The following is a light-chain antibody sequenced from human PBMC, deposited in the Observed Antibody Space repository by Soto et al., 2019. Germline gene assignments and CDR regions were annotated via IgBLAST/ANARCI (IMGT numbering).Light chain of an antibody. V-gene: IGKV3-15*01. CDR2: GAS. J-gene: IGKJ1*01. CDR1: QSLGSD. Sequence: EIVMTRSPGTLSLSPGDTATLSCRASQSLGSDLAWYQQKPGQAPRLLIFGASARPTGIPARISGSGSGTEFTLTISCLRSEDFAVYFCQQYYNCPRTFGQGTKVEI. CDR3: QQYYNCPRT.